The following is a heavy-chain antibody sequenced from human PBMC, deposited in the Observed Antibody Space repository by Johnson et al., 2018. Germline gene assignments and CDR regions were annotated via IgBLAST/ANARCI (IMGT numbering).Heavy chain of an antibody. CDR1: GFTFSSYA. CDR2: ISYDGSNK. V-gene: IGHV3-30-3*01. Sequence: QVRLGQSGGGVVQPGRSLRLSCAASGFTFSSYAMHWVRQAPGKGLEWVAVISYDGSNKYYADYVKGRFTISRDNSKNTLYLQMNSLRAEDTAVYYCARDRPGIAAAGPAEYFQHWGQGTLVTVSS. D-gene: IGHD6-13*01. CDR3: ARDRPGIAAAGPAEYFQH. J-gene: IGHJ1*01.